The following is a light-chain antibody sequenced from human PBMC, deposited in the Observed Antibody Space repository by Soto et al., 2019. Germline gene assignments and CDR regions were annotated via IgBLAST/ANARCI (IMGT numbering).Light chain of an antibody. CDR3: QQSFSSPPWT. CDR1: QNIKTY. CDR2: AAS. Sequence: DMQMTQSPSSLSASVGDSVTITCRASQNIKTYLNWYQQKPGKAPNLLIYAASSLHSGVPSRFSGSGSGTDFTLTISSLQPEDFATYYCQQSFSSPPWTFGQGTKVDIK. J-gene: IGKJ1*01. V-gene: IGKV1-39*01.